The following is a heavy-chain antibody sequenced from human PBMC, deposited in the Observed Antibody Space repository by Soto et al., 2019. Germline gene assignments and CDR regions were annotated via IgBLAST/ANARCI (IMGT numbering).Heavy chain of an antibody. V-gene: IGHV4-31*03. D-gene: IGHD2-2*02. Sequence: PSETLSLTCTASGGSISSGGYYWSWIRQHPGKGLEWIGYIYYSGSTYYNPSLKSRVTISVDTSKNQFSLKLSSVTAADTAVYYCASGYCSSTSCYTQRGYYYYGMDVWGQGTTVTSP. CDR3: ASGYCSSTSCYTQRGYYYYGMDV. CDR2: IYYSGST. CDR1: GGSISSGGYY. J-gene: IGHJ6*02.